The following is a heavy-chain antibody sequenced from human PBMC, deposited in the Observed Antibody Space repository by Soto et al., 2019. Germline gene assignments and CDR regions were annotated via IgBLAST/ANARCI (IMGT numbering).Heavy chain of an antibody. J-gene: IGHJ4*02. V-gene: IGHV3-53*01. CDR3: APHPGGGGY. CDR1: GFTVSNNY. D-gene: IGHD3-10*01. CDR2: IYSGGYT. Sequence: EVQLVESGGGLIQPGGSLRLSCAVSGFTVSNNYMSWVRQAPGKGLEGVSVIYSGGYTAYGDSVKGRFTISRDNSKNTPYLQLNPPKPHATAVYYWAPHPGGGGYWGQGTLVTVSS.